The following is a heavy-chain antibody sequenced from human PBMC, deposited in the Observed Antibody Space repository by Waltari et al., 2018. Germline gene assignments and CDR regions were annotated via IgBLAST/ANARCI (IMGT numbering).Heavy chain of an antibody. CDR1: GGSFSGYY. Sequence: QVQLQQWGAGLLKPSETLSLTCAVYGGSFSGYYWSWIRQPPGKGLEWIGEINHSGSTNYTPSLKSRVTISVDTSKNQFSLKLSSVTAADTAVYYCARHPRVGATNYYFDYWGQGTLVTVSS. CDR3: ARHPRVGATNYYFDY. J-gene: IGHJ4*02. D-gene: IGHD1-26*01. V-gene: IGHV4-34*01. CDR2: INHSGST.